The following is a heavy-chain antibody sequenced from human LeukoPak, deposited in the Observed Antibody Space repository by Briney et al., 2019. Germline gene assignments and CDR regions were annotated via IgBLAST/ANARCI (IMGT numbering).Heavy chain of an antibody. CDR2: ISSSGSTI. CDR3: ASRGPYYYGSGSYYY. V-gene: IGHV3-11*04. D-gene: IGHD3-10*01. Sequence: GGSLRLSCAASGFTFSDYYMSWIRQDPGKGLEWVSYISSSGSTIYYADSVKGRFTISRDNAKNSLYLQMNSLRAEDTAVYHCASRGPYYYGSGSYYYWGQGTLVTVSS. CDR1: GFTFSDYY. J-gene: IGHJ4*02.